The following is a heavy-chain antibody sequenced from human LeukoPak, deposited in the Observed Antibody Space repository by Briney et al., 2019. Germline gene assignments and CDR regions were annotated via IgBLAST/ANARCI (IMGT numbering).Heavy chain of an antibody. CDR3: ARNGGYSYGYDPYYFDY. CDR1: GFTVSSNY. Sequence: PGGSLRLSCAASGFTVSSNYMSWVRQAPGKGLEWVSVIYSGGSTYYADSVKGRFTISRDNSKNTLYLQMNSLRAEDTAVYYCARNGGYSYGYDPYYFDYWGQGTLVTVSS. CDR2: IYSGGST. D-gene: IGHD5-18*01. J-gene: IGHJ4*02. V-gene: IGHV3-53*05.